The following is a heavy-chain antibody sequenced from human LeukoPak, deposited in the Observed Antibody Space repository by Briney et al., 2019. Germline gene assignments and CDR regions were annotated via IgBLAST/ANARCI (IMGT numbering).Heavy chain of an antibody. Sequence: NSSETLSLTCTVSGGSISSGGYYWSWIRQPPGKGLEWIGCIYYSGSTYYNPSLKSRVTISVDRSKNQFSLKLNSVTAADTAVYYCARENTAMVLFDYWGQGTLVTVSS. CDR3: ARENTAMVLFDY. D-gene: IGHD5-18*01. CDR1: GGSISSGGYY. J-gene: IGHJ4*02. CDR2: IYYSGST. V-gene: IGHV4-30-2*01.